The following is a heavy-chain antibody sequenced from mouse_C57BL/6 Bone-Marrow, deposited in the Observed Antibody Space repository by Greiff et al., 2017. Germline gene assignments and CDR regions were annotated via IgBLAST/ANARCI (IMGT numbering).Heavy chain of an antibody. CDR3: ARLRFFYDYSFYAMDY. D-gene: IGHD2-4*01. CDR1: GFTFTDYY. CDR2: IRNKANGYTT. J-gene: IGHJ4*01. Sequence: EVQLQPSGGGLVQPGGSLSLSCAASGFTFTDYYMSWVRPPPGKALEWLGFIRNKANGYTTEYSASVQGRFTIPSDNSHSILYLLMNALTAEDSATYYCARLRFFYDYSFYAMDYWGQGTSVTVSS. V-gene: IGHV7-3*01.